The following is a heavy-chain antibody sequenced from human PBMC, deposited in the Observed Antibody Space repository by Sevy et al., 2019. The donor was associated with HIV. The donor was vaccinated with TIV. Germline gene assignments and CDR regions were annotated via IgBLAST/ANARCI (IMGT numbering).Heavy chain of an antibody. D-gene: IGHD3-16*01. J-gene: IGHJ5*02. CDR1: GYTFTSYA. Sequence: ASVKVSCKASGYTFTSYAMHWVRQAPGQRLEWMGWINAGNGNTKYSQKFQGRVTITRDTSASTAYMELSSLRSEDTAVYYCARALPVLGRQVRYNWFDPWGQGTLVTVSS. CDR3: ARALPVLGRQVRYNWFDP. CDR2: INAGNGNT. V-gene: IGHV1-3*01.